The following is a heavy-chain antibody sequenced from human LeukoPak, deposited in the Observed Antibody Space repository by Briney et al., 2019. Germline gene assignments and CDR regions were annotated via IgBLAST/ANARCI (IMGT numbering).Heavy chain of an antibody. CDR2: INHSGGT. CDR3: ARGRGSYSVLFDY. J-gene: IGHJ4*02. D-gene: IGHD1-26*01. CDR1: GGSINSGTNY. Sequence: SQTLSLTCTVSGGSINSGTNYWSWIRQPPGKGLEWIGEINHSGGTNSNPSLKSRVTISVDTPKNHFSLNLRSVTAADTAVYFCARGRGSYSVLFDYWGQGSLVTVSS. V-gene: IGHV4-39*02.